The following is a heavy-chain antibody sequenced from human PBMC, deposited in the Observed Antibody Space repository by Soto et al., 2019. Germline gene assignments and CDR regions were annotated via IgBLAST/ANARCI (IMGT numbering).Heavy chain of an antibody. D-gene: IGHD6-13*01. J-gene: IGHJ4*02. Sequence: ASVKVSCKASGYTFTGYYMHWVRQAPGQGLEWMGWINPNSGGTNYAQKFQGWVTMTRDTSISTAYMELSRLRSDDTAVYYCARVSSSSWYEVSYFDYWGQGTRVTVSS. CDR3: ARVSSSSWYEVSYFDY. V-gene: IGHV1-2*04. CDR2: INPNSGGT. CDR1: GYTFTGYY.